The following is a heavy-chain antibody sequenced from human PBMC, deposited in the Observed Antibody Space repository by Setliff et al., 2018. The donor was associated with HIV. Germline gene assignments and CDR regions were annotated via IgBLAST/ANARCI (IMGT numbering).Heavy chain of an antibody. V-gene: IGHV3-74*01. CDR1: GFTLGDYA. Sequence: PGGSLRLSCTASGFTLGDYAVNWVRQAPGKGLVWVSRINNDGSYASYADSVKGRFTISRDNAKNTLYLQMSSLRAEDRAVYYCARSGGDCSGISCYSLWFDPWGHGTLVTVSS. J-gene: IGHJ5*02. CDR3: ARSGGDCSGISCYSLWFDP. D-gene: IGHD2-15*01. CDR2: INNDGSYA.